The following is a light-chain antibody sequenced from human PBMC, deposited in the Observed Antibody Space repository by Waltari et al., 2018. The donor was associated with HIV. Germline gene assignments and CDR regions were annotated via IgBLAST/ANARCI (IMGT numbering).Light chain of an antibody. CDR1: NIGVKS. CDR3: QVWDSSSDHRI. J-gene: IGLJ2*01. V-gene: IGLV3-21*04. Sequence: SYVLTQPPSESVAPGKTARITCEGKNIGVKSVHWYQQKPGQAPVLVIYDDDDRPSGIPERFSGSSSGKTATLTINRVEAGDEADYYCQVWDSSSDHRIFGGGTKLTVL. CDR2: DDD.